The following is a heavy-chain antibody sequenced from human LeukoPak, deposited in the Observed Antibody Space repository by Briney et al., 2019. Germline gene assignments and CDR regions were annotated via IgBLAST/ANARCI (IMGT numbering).Heavy chain of an antibody. J-gene: IGHJ4*02. CDR1: GYTFTGYY. V-gene: IGHV1-2*02. Sequence: ASVKVSCKASGYTFTGYYKHWVRQAPGQGLEWMGWINPNSGGTNYAQKFQGGVTMTRDTSISTAYMELSRLRSDDTAVYYCARDLKGYSYGLDWGQGTLVTVSS. CDR3: ARDLKGYSYGLD. CDR2: INPNSGGT. D-gene: IGHD5-18*01.